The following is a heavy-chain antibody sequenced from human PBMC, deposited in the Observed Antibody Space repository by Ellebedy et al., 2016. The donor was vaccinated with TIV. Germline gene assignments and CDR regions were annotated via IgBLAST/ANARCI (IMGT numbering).Heavy chain of an antibody. CDR3: ARGAAAGFFWYFDL. V-gene: IGHV7-4-1*02. CDR1: GYTFTSEA. CDR2: INTNTGNP. J-gene: IGHJ2*01. D-gene: IGHD6-13*01. Sequence: AASVKVSCKASGYTFTSEAMNWVRQAPGQGLEWMGGINTNTGNPTYAQGFTGRFVFSLDTSVSTAYLQISSLKAEDTAVYSCARGAAAGFFWYFDLWGRGTLVTVSS.